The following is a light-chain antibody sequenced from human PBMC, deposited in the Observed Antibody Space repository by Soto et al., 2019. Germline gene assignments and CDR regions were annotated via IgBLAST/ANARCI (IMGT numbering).Light chain of an antibody. J-gene: IGKJ4*01. V-gene: IGKV3-11*01. CDR1: QSVSSY. CDR2: DAS. CDR3: QQRSNWPLT. Sequence: EIVLTQSPATLSLSPGERATLSCRASQSVSSYLAWYQQKPGQAPRLLIYDASNRATGIPARCSGSGSGADFTLTLSSLEPEDFAVYYCQQRSNWPLTFGGRTKVEI.